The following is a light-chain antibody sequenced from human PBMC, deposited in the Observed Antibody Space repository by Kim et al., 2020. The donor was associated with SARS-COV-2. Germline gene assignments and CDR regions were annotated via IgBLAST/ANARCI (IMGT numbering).Light chain of an antibody. Sequence: AVGQTVRITCQGDSLRSYYASWYQQKPGQAPVLVIYSKTNRPSGIPDRFSGSSSGNTASLTITGAQAEDEADYYCNSRDSSGNPWVFGGGTQLTVL. CDR3: NSRDSSGNPWV. CDR1: SLRSYY. CDR2: SKT. V-gene: IGLV3-19*01. J-gene: IGLJ3*02.